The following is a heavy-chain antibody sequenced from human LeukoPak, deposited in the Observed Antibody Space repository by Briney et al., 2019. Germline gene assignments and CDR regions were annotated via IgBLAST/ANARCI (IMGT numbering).Heavy chain of an antibody. CDR3: ARVGTYCSSTSCYPYYYYGMDV. CDR2: IIPIFGTV. CDR1: GGTFSSYA. D-gene: IGHD2-2*01. J-gene: IGHJ6*02. Sequence: TVKLSCKASGGTFSSYAISWVRQAPGQGLEWMGGIIPIFGTVDYVQKFQGRVTITADESTSTAYMDLSSLRSEDTAVYYCARVGTYCSSTSCYPYYYYGMDVWGQVTTVTVSS. V-gene: IGHV1-69*13.